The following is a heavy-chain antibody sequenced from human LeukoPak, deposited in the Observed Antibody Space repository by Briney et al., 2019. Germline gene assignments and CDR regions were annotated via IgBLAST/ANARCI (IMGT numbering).Heavy chain of an antibody. CDR2: IYYSGST. CDR1: GGSISSYY. CDR3: ARQYYDSCGSYTFDY. J-gene: IGHJ4*02. Sequence: SETLSLTCTVSGGSISSYYWSWIRQPPGKGLEWIGYIYYSGSTNYNPSLKSRVTISVDTSKNQFSLKLSSVTAADTAVYYCARQYYDSCGSYTFDYWGQGTLVTVSS. V-gene: IGHV4-59*08. D-gene: IGHD3-22*01.